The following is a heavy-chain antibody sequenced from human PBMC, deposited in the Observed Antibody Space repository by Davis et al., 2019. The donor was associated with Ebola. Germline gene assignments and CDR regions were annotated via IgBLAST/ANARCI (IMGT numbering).Heavy chain of an antibody. Sequence: KVSCKGSGYSFTSYWIGWVRQMPGKGLEWMGIIYPGDSDTRYSPSFQGQVTISADKSISTAYLQWSSLKASDTAMYYCARRPFSVDFWSGDDAFDIWGQGTMVTVSS. CDR1: GYSFTSYW. CDR2: IYPGDSDT. D-gene: IGHD3-3*01. V-gene: IGHV5-51*01. J-gene: IGHJ3*02. CDR3: ARRPFSVDFWSGDDAFDI.